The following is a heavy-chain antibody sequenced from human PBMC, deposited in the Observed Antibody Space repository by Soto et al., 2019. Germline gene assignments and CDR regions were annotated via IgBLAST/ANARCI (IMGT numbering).Heavy chain of an antibody. CDR1: GGSFSGYY. D-gene: IGHD1-7*01. CDR3: ARGGGSAGTTSYFDY. CDR2: INHSGST. J-gene: IGHJ4*02. V-gene: IGHV4-34*01. Sequence: PSETRSRTCALYGGSFSGYYWIWIRQPPGKGLEWLGEINHSGSTNYNPSLKSRVTISVDTSKNQFSLKLSSVTAADTAVYYCARGGGSAGTTSYFDYWGQGTLVTVSS.